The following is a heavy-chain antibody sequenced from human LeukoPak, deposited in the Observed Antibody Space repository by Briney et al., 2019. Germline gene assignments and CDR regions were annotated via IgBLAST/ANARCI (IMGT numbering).Heavy chain of an antibody. CDR1: GYTFTSYG. J-gene: IGHJ6*03. CDR3: AKDAARLRLGELSLYRTFYYYYMDV. D-gene: IGHD3-16*02. Sequence: ASVKVSRKASGYTFTSYGISWVRQAPGQGLEWMGWISAYNGNTNYAQKLQGRVTMTTDTSTSTAYMELRSLRSDDTAVYYCAKDAARLRLGELSLYRTFYYYYMDVWGKGTTVTISS. V-gene: IGHV1-18*01. CDR2: ISAYNGNT.